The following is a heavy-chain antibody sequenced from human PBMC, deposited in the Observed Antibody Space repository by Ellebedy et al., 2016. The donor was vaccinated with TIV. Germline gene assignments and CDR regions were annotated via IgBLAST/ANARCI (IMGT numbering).Heavy chain of an antibody. CDR2: VYYSGVT. CDR3: ARGLMGYDTGGYYYRFNFDY. J-gene: IGHJ4*02. V-gene: IGHV4-39*01. Sequence: MPSETLSLTCTVSGGSISSSFHYWGWIRQPPGKGLEWIGSVYYSGVTYYQPSLKSRVTVSIDTSKHQFTLNLYSVTAADTAVYYCARGLMGYDTGGYYYRFNFDYWGQGTLVTVSS. CDR1: GGSISSSFHY. D-gene: IGHD3-22*01.